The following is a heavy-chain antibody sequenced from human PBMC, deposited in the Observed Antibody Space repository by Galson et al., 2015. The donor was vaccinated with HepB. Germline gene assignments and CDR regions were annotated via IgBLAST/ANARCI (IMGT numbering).Heavy chain of an antibody. J-gene: IGHJ4*02. CDR1: GFTFSDYY. Sequence: SLRLSCAASGFTFSDYYMSWIRQAPGKGLEWVSYISSSSSYTNYADSVKGRFTISRDNAKNSLYLQMNSLRAEDTAVYYCARAHSSACFDYWGQGTLVTVSS. D-gene: IGHD6-19*01. CDR3: ARAHSSACFDY. V-gene: IGHV3-11*05. CDR2: ISSSSSYT.